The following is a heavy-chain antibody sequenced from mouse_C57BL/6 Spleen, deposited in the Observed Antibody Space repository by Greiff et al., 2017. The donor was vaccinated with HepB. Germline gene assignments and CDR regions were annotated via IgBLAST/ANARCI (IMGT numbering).Heavy chain of an antibody. D-gene: IGHD2-13*01. V-gene: IGHV1-50*01. Sequence: QVQLQQPGAELVKPGASVKLSCKASGYTFTSYWMQWVKQRPGQGLEWIGEIDPSDSYTNYNQKFKGKATLTVDTSSSPAYMQLSSLTSEDSAVYYCARGERGYAMDYWGQGTSVTVSS. CDR1: GYTFTSYW. J-gene: IGHJ4*01. CDR2: IDPSDSYT. CDR3: ARGERGYAMDY.